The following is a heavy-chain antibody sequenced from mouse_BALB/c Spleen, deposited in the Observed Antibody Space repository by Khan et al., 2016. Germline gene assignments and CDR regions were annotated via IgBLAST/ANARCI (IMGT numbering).Heavy chain of an antibody. Sequence: EVKLLESGGGLVQPGGSLKLSCAASGFDFSRYWMSWVRQAPGKGLEWIGEINPDSRTINYAPSLKDKFIISRDNAKNTLYLQMSKVRSEDTALYYCARAWYYGYLAYWGQGTLVTVSA. D-gene: IGHD1-1*01. V-gene: IGHV4-1*02. CDR1: GFDFSRYW. J-gene: IGHJ3*01. CDR3: ARAWYYGYLAY. CDR2: INPDSRTI.